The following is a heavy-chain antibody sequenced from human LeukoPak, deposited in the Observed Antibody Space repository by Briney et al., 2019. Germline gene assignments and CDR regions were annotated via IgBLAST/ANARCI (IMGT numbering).Heavy chain of an antibody. CDR3: ARDSVRGVIRGMDV. Sequence: ASVKVSCKASGYTFTGYYMHWVRQAPGQGLEWMGWINPNSGGTNYAQKFQGRVTMTRDTSISTAYMELSRLRSDDTAVYYCARDSVRGVIRGMDVWGQGTTVTVSS. D-gene: IGHD3-10*01. J-gene: IGHJ6*02. V-gene: IGHV1-2*02. CDR2: INPNSGGT. CDR1: GYTFTGYY.